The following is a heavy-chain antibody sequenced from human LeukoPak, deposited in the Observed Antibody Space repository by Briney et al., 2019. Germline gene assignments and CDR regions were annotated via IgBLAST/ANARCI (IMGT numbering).Heavy chain of an antibody. J-gene: IGHJ5*02. CDR1: GYTFTSCG. CDR3: AATYYYDSSGYSNWFDP. Sequence: GASVKVSCKGSGYTFTSCGISWVRQGPGQGVELMGWIGADTGNTNYAQKLQGRVTMTTDTSPSTAYRELRSLRSDDTVVYYCAATYYYDSSGYSNWFDPWGQGTLVTVSS. V-gene: IGHV1-18*01. CDR2: IGADTGNT. D-gene: IGHD3-22*01.